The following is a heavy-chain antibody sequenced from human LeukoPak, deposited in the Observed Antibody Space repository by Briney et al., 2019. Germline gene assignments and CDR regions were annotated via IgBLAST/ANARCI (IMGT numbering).Heavy chain of an antibody. V-gene: IGHV1-18*01. CDR1: GYTFTSYG. CDR2: ISAYNGNT. CDR3: ARAYDILTGFLNYYYMDV. D-gene: IGHD3-9*01. Sequence: ASVKVSCKASGYTFTSYGISWVRQAPGQGLEWMGWISAYNGNTNYAQKLQGRVTMTTDTSTSTAYMELRSLRSDDTAVYYCARAYDILTGFLNYYYMDVWGKGTTVTISS. J-gene: IGHJ6*03.